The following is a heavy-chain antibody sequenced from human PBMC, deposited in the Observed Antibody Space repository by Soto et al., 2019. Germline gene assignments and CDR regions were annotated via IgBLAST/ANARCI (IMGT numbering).Heavy chain of an antibody. CDR1: GFTFSSYW. V-gene: IGHV3-7*01. D-gene: IGHD4-17*01. CDR3: ARDYPGDYEPYYYYYMDV. Sequence: GGSLRLSCAASGFTFSSYWMSWVRQAPGKGLEWVANIKQDGSEKYYVDSVKGRFTISRDNAKNSLYLQMNSLRAEDTAVYYCARDYPGDYEPYYYYYMDVWGKGTTVTVSS. CDR2: IKQDGSEK. J-gene: IGHJ6*03.